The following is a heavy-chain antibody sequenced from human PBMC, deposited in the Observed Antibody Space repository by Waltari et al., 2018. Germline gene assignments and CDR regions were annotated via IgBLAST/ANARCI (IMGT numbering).Heavy chain of an antibody. Sequence: QVQLQESGPGLVKPSQTLSLTCPVSGGSISSRSSYWSWVRQPPGKGLEWIGYVYSSVSTYYNPSLMTRVDISKHTSTNQFSLKLTSVTAADTAVYYCARVTAVTGTGGMDVWGQGTTIIVSS. CDR1: GGSISSRSSY. CDR3: ARVTAVTGTGGMDV. V-gene: IGHV4-30-4*01. J-gene: IGHJ6*02. D-gene: IGHD6-19*01. CDR2: VYSSVST.